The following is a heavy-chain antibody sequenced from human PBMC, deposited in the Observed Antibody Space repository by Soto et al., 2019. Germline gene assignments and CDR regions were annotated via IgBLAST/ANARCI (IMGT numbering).Heavy chain of an antibody. CDR3: ARVKVPAAILGAFDL. Sequence: SGNFACYSSDNTLSPCGITWFRQAPGQGLDWRGWINPFKGDTNSAARFQDRVTMTTDTSTRTAYMELRRLRSDDTAVYYCARVKVPAAILGAFDLWGQGTLVTVSS. V-gene: IGHV1-18*01. CDR1: DNTLSPCG. D-gene: IGHD2-2*02. CDR2: INPFKGDT. J-gene: IGHJ3*01.